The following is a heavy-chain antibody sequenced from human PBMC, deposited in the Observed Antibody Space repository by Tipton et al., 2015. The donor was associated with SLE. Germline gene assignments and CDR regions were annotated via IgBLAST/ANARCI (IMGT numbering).Heavy chain of an antibody. J-gene: IGHJ4*02. Sequence: TLSLTCTVSGGSISSYYWSWIRQPPGKGLEWIGYIYYSGSTYYNPSLKSRVTISVDTSKNQFSLKLSSVTAADTAVYYCARQGYYDSSAFGYWGQGTLVTVSS. V-gene: IGHV4-59*04. D-gene: IGHD3-22*01. CDR2: IYYSGST. CDR1: GGSISSYY. CDR3: ARQGYYDSSAFGY.